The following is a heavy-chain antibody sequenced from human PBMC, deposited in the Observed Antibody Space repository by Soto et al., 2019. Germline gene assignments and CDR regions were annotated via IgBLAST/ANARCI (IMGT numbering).Heavy chain of an antibody. Sequence: SETLSLTCAVSGYSISNGYYWGWIRQPPGKGLEWIGTIYHTGSTYYNPSLKSRVTISVDTSKNQFSLKLSSVTAADTAVYYCARRHISNWYGLDYWGQGTLVTVSS. CDR2: IYHTGST. J-gene: IGHJ4*02. CDR3: ARRHISNWYGLDY. D-gene: IGHD6-13*01. V-gene: IGHV4-38-2*01. CDR1: GYSISNGYY.